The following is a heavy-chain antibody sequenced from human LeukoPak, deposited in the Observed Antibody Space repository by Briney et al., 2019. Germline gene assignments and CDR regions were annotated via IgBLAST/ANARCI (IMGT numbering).Heavy chain of an antibody. V-gene: IGHV3-30*04. CDR3: ARDQDSLHPSSGFDY. J-gene: IGHJ4*02. CDR1: GFSFRNYA. Sequence: GRSLRLSCAASGFSFRNYAMHWVRQAPGKGLEWVAVISYDGSNKYYADSVKGRFTISRDNSKNTLYLQMNSLRAEDTAVYYCARDQDSLHPSSGFDYWGQGTLVTVSS. D-gene: IGHD6-19*01. CDR2: ISYDGSNK.